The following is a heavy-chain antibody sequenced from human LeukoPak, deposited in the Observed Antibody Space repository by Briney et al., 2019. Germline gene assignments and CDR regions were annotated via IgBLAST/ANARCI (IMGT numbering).Heavy chain of an antibody. J-gene: IGHJ4*02. V-gene: IGHV4-59*08. CDR3: ARQGDYYDSSGYYFFDY. CDR1: GGSISSDY. Sequence: PSETLSLTCTVSGGSISSDYWSWIPQPPGKGLEWIGYVYYSGTTNYSPSLKSRVTISVDTSKNQFSLKLSSVTAADTAVYYCARQGDYYDSSGYYFFDYWGQGTLVTVSS. CDR2: VYYSGTT. D-gene: IGHD3-22*01.